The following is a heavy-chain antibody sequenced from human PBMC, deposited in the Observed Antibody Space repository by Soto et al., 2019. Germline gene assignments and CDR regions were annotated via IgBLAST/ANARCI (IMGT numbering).Heavy chain of an antibody. J-gene: IGHJ6*02. CDR2: ISYDGSNK. V-gene: IGHV3-30*18. CDR1: GFTFSSYG. D-gene: IGHD4-17*01. Sequence: QVQLVESGGGVVQPGRSLRLSCAASGFTFSSYGMHWVRQAPGKGLECVAVISYDGSNKYYADSVKGRFTISRDNSKNTLYLQMNSLGAEDTAVYYCAKDLADDGDYYYYYYGMDVWGQGTTVTVSS. CDR3: AKDLADDGDYYYYYYGMDV.